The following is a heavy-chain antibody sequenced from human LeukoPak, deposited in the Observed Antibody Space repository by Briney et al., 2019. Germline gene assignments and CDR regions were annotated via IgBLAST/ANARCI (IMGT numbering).Heavy chain of an antibody. Sequence: PGGSLRLSCAASGFTFDDYAMHWVRQAPGKGLEWVSGISWNSGSIGYADSVKGRFTISRDNAKNSLYLQMNSLRAEDTALYYCAKGKRWLQLLYYFDYWGQGTLVTVSS. CDR3: AKGKRWLQLLYYFDY. CDR1: GFTFDDYA. V-gene: IGHV3-9*01. CDR2: ISWNSGSI. D-gene: IGHD5-24*01. J-gene: IGHJ4*02.